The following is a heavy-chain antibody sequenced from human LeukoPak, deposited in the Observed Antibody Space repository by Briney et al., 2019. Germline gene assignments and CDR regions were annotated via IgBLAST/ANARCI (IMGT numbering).Heavy chain of an antibody. CDR1: GFTFTGNA. CDR2: VGGDEKT. Sequence: GGSLRLSCAASGFTFTGNAMSWVRQAPGRGLEWVSGVGGDEKTHYADFVRGRFTISRDNSKNTLYLQMNSLRAEDTAVYYCARALLIYDILTGYYAHDAFDIWGQGTMVTVSS. D-gene: IGHD3-9*01. J-gene: IGHJ3*02. CDR3: ARALLIYDILTGYYAHDAFDI. V-gene: IGHV3-23*01.